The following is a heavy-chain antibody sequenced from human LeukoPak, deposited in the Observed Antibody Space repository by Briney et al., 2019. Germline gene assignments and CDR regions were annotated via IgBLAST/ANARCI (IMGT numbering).Heavy chain of an antibody. CDR2: INHSGST. CDR1: GGSFSGYY. V-gene: IGHV4-34*01. D-gene: IGHD2-15*01. Sequence: SETLSLTCAVYGGSFSGYYWSWIRQPPGKGLEWIGEINHSGSTNYNPSLKSRVTISVDTSKNQFSLKLSSVTAADTAVYYCAEERYCSGGSCYSEGSFDYWGQGTPVTVSS. CDR3: AEERYCSGGSCYSEGSFDY. J-gene: IGHJ4*02.